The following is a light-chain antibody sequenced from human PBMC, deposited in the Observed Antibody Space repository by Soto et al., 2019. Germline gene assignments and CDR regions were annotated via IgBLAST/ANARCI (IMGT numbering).Light chain of an antibody. J-gene: IGKJ1*01. CDR3: QKYNNYPWT. CDR2: DAS. Sequence: DIQMTQSPSTLSASVGDRVTITCRASQSISNWLAWYQQKPGKAPKLLIYDASSLESGVPSRFSGSGSGTEFTLTISCLQPDDFATYYCQKYNNYPWTFGQGTTVEIK. V-gene: IGKV1-5*01. CDR1: QSISNW.